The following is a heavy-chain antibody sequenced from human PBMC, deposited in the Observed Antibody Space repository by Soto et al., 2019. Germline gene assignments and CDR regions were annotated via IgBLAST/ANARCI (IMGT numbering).Heavy chain of an antibody. V-gene: IGHV4-59*01. CDR2: IYYSGST. CDR3: AAELEPDYYYYYMDV. CDR1: GGSISSYY. Sequence: PSETLSLTCTVSGGSISSYYWSWIRQPPGKGLEWIGYIYYSGSTNYNPSLKSRVTISVDTSKNQFSLELSSVTAADTAVYYCAAELEPDYYYYYMDVWGKGTTVTVSS. D-gene: IGHD1-1*01. J-gene: IGHJ6*03.